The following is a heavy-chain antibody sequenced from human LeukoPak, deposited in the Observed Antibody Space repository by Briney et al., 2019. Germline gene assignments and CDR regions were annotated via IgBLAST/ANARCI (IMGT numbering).Heavy chain of an antibody. CDR2: IDPSDSYT. D-gene: IGHD1-26*01. J-gene: IGHJ2*01. Sequence: PGESLKISFKGSGYSFTSYWISWVRQMPGKGLEWMGRIDPSDSYTNYSPSFQGHVTISADKSISTTYLQWNSLEASDTAMYYCASLNSGSYYGLGFFDLWGRGTLVTVSS. CDR1: GYSFTSYW. CDR3: ASLNSGSYYGLGFFDL. V-gene: IGHV5-10-1*01.